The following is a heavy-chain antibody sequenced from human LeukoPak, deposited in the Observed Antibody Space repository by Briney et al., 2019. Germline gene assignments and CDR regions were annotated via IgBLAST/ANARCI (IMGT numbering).Heavy chain of an antibody. D-gene: IGHD3-16*02. Sequence: GASVKVSCKASGGTFSSYAISRVRQAPGQGLEWMGGIIPIFGTANYAQKFQGRVTITADESTSTAYMELSSLRSEDTAVYYCARAYDYVWGSYRNDAFDIWGQGTMVTVSS. CDR2: IIPIFGTA. CDR1: GGTFSSYA. J-gene: IGHJ3*02. CDR3: ARAYDYVWGSYRNDAFDI. V-gene: IGHV1-69*13.